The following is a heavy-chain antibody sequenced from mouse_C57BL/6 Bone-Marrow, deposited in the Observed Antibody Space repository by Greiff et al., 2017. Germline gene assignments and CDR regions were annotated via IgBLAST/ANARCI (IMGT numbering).Heavy chain of an antibody. J-gene: IGHJ2*01. Sequence: VQLQQSGAELVRPGASVKLSCTASGFNIKDDYMHWVKQRPEQGLEWIGWIDPENGDTEYASKFQGKATITADTSSNTAYLQLSSLTSEDTAVYYFTTWYGNYGSYYFDYWGQGTTLTVSS. CDR3: TTWYGNYGSYYFDY. V-gene: IGHV14-4*01. CDR1: GFNIKDDY. CDR2: IDPENGDT. D-gene: IGHD2-10*02.